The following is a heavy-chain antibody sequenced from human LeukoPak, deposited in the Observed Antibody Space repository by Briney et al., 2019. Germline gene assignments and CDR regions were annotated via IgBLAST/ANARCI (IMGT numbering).Heavy chain of an antibody. Sequence: PSGTLSLTCAVSGGSISSSNWWSWVRQPPGKGLEWIGEIYHSGSTNYNPSLKSRVTISVDTSKNQFSLKLSSVTAADTAVYYCARCTRDYVWGSNYYYYMDVWGKGTTVIISS. CDR3: ARCTRDYVWGSNYYYYMDV. J-gene: IGHJ6*03. D-gene: IGHD3-16*01. V-gene: IGHV4-4*02. CDR2: IYHSGST. CDR1: GGSISSSNW.